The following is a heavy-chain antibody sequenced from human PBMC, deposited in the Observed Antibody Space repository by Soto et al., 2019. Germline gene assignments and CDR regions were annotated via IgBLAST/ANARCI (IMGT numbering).Heavy chain of an antibody. CDR2: ISSSGSTI. CDR1: GFTFSDYY. Sequence: QVQLVESGGGLVKPGGSLRLSCAASGFTFSDYYMSWIRQAPGKGLEWVSYISSSGSTIYYADSVKGRFTISRDNAKNSLYLQMNSLRAEDTAVHYCARDQNGTVHTAMVPYWFDPWGQGTLVTVSS. CDR3: ARDQNGTVHTAMVPYWFDP. J-gene: IGHJ5*02. V-gene: IGHV3-11*01. D-gene: IGHD5-18*01.